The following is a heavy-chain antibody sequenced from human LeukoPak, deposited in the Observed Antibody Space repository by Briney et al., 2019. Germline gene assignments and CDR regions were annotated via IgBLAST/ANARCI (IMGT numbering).Heavy chain of an antibody. J-gene: IGHJ3*02. Sequence: ASVKVSCKASGYTFTSYGISWVRQAPGQGLEWMGWISAYNGDTNYAQKLQGRVTMTTDTSTSTAYMELRSLRSDDTAVYYCARGGPAPHRITLIVVASSTDAFDIWGQGTMVTVSS. D-gene: IGHD3-22*01. CDR3: ARGGPAPHRITLIVVASSTDAFDI. V-gene: IGHV1-18*01. CDR1: GYTFTSYG. CDR2: ISAYNGDT.